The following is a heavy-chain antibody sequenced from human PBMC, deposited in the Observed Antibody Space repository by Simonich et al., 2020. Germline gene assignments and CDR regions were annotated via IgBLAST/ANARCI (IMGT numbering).Heavy chain of an antibody. D-gene: IGHD2-2*01. CDR3: ARGGRYCSSTSCYYYYYYMDV. CDR2: IYYSGST. CDR1: GGSISSYY. V-gene: IGHV4-59*12. Sequence: QVQLQESGPGLVKPSETLSLTCTVSGGSISSYYWSWIRQPPGKGLEWIGYIYYSGSTNYNPSLKSRVTISVDTSKNQFSLKLSSVNAADTAVYYCARGGRYCSSTSCYYYYYYMDVWGKGTTVTVSS. J-gene: IGHJ6*03.